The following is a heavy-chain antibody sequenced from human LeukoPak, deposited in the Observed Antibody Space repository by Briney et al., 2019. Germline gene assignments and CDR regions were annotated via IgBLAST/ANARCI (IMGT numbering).Heavy chain of an antibody. V-gene: IGHV3-48*03. D-gene: IGHD6-13*01. J-gene: IGHJ4*02. CDR2: ISSSGSTI. Sequence: GGSLRLSCAASGFTFSSYEMNWVRQAPGKGLDWVSYISSSGSTIYYADSVKGRFTISRDNAKNSLYLQMNSLRAEDTAVYYCAKARGMADYWGQGTLVTVSS. CDR3: AKARGMADY. CDR1: GFTFSSYE.